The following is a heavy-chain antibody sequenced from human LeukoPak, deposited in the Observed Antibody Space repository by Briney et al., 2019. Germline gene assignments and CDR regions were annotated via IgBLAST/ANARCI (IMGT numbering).Heavy chain of an antibody. V-gene: IGHV1-18*01. J-gene: IGHJ4*02. CDR1: GYTFTSYD. Sequence: GASVKVSCKASGYTFTSYDINGVRQATGQGLEWMGWISAYNGNTNYAQKLQGRVTMTTDTSTSTAYMELRSLRSDDTAVYYCARDHAYYYGSGSYDYWGQGTLVTVSS. CDR2: ISAYNGNT. D-gene: IGHD3-10*01. CDR3: ARDHAYYYGSGSYDY.